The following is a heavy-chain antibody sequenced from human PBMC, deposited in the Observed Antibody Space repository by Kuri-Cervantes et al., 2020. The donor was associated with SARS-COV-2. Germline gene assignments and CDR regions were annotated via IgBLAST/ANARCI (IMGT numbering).Heavy chain of an antibody. J-gene: IGHJ4*02. CDR3: SRSAFGATYYDFCSGFDY. V-gene: IGHV4-39*01. Sequence: SETLSLTCTVSGGSISSSSYYWGWIRQPPGKGLEWIGSIYYSGSTYYNPSLKSRVTISVDTSKNQFSLKLSSVTAADTAVYYCSRSAFGATYYDFCSGFDYWGQGTLVTVSS. D-gene: IGHD3-3*01. CDR2: IYYSGST. CDR1: GGSISSSSYY.